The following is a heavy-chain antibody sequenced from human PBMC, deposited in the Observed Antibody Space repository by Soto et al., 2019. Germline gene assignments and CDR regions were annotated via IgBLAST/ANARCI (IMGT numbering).Heavy chain of an antibody. CDR2: IYYSGST. Sequence: QVQLQESGPGLVKPSQILSLTCTVSGGSISSGDYYWSWIRQPPGKGLEWIGYIYYSGSTYYNPSLKSRVTISVDTAKNQFSLKLSSVTAADTAVYYCARYIVATIRGRRGANIDYWGQGTLVTVSS. CDR3: ARYIVATIRGRRGANIDY. J-gene: IGHJ4*02. V-gene: IGHV4-30-4*01. D-gene: IGHD5-12*01. CDR1: GGSISSGDYY.